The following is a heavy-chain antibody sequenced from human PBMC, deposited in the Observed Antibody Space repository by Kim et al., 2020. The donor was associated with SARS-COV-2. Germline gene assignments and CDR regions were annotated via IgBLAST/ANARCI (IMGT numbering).Heavy chain of an antibody. D-gene: IGHD1-26*01. Sequence: GGSLRLSCSVSGFSVSKTAMNWVRQAPGKGLEWVSAISGHGRDTYYGDSVKGRLTISRDTSKNTLYLQMNRLRAEDTAVYYCAKDLWDYSGMDAWGPGTTVTVSS. J-gene: IGHJ6*01. CDR3: AKDLWDYSGMDA. CDR2: ISGHGRDT. V-gene: IGHV3-23*01. CDR1: GFSVSKTA.